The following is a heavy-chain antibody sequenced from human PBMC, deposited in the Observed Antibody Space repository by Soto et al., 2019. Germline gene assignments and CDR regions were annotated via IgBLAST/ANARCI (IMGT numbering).Heavy chain of an antibody. Sequence: GESLRLSCSASGFNFNSYTMNWVRQAPGKGLEWVSSISRFSDRTYYADSVKGRFAIFRANAENSVYLKVNSMRAEDTAVYYCERVGAYFGEFVYFDYWGQRTPVTVSS. CDR1: GFNFNSYT. D-gene: IGHD3-10*01. J-gene: IGHJ4*02. V-gene: IGHV3-21*06. CDR3: ERVGAYFGEFVYFDY. CDR2: ISRFSDRT.